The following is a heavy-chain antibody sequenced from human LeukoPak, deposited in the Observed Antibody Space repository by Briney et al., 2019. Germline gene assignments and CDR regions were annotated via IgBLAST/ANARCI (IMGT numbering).Heavy chain of an antibody. D-gene: IGHD5-18*01. Sequence: PSQTLSLTCTASGGSISSGHYYWSWIRQPPGKGLEWIGYIYYSGSTYYNPSLKSRVTISVDTSKNQLSLKLSSVTAADTAVYYCARDEGGYGTLLDYWGQGTLVTVSS. CDR2: IYYSGST. CDR1: GGSISSGHYY. CDR3: ARDEGGYGTLLDY. J-gene: IGHJ4*02. V-gene: IGHV4-30-4*01.